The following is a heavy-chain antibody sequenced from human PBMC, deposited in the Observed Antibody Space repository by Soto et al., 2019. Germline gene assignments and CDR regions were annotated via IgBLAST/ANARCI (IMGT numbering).Heavy chain of an antibody. D-gene: IGHD6-19*01. CDR1: GGSISGSY. CDR3: ARSVAVPGAHIDY. V-gene: IGHV4-59*01. CDR2: VYYTGST. J-gene: IGHJ4*02. Sequence: SETLSLTCSVSGGSISGSYWSWIRQSPGKGLEWLGYVYYTGSTNYSPFLRSRVSISVDTSKNEFSLRLSSVTAADTAVYFCARSVAVPGAHIDYWGQGTQVTVSS.